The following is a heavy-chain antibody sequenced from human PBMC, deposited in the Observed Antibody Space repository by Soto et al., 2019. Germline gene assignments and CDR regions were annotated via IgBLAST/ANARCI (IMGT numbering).Heavy chain of an antibody. Sequence: PSETLSLTCTVSVGSISSGDYYWSWILQPPGKGLEWIGYIYYSGSTYYNPSLKSRVTISVDTSKNQFSLKLSSVTAADTAVYYCARGEYYYGMDVWGQGTTVTVSS. D-gene: IGHD1-26*01. J-gene: IGHJ6*02. CDR1: VGSISSGDYY. CDR3: ARGEYYYGMDV. CDR2: IYYSGST. V-gene: IGHV4-30-4*01.